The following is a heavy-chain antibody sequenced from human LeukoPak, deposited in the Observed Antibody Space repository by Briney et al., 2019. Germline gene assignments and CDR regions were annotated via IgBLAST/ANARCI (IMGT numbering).Heavy chain of an antibody. V-gene: IGHV1-18*01. J-gene: IGHJ4*02. D-gene: IGHD6-19*01. CDR3: ARNTLAVAGTFCPDY. CDR2: ISAYNGNT. CDR1: GYTFTSYG. Sequence: ASVKVSCKASGYTFTSYGISWVRQAPGQGLEWMGWISAYNGNTNYAQKPQGRVTMTTDTSTSTAYMELRSLRSDDTAVYYCARNTLAVAGTFCPDYWGREPWSPSPQ.